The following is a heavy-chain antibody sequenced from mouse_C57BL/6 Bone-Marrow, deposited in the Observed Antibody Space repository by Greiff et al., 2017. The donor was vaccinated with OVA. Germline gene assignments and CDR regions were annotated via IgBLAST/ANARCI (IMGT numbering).Heavy chain of an antibody. CDR1: GYAFSSSW. V-gene: IGHV1-82*01. J-gene: IGHJ1*03. CDR2: IYPGDGDT. CDR3: ARWELGRNWYFDV. Sequence: VKLMESGPELVKPGASVKISCKASGYAFSSSWMNWVKQRPGKGLEWIGRIYPGDGDTNYNGKFKGKATLTADKSSSTAYMQLSSLTSEDSAVYFCARWELGRNWYFDVWGTGTTVTVSS. D-gene: IGHD4-1*01.